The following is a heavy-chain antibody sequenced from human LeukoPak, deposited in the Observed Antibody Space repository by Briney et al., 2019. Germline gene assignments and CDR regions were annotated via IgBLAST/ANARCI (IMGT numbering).Heavy chain of an antibody. V-gene: IGHV3-74*01. Sequence: GGSLRLSCAASGTYWMHWVRQAPGKGLAWVSHINSDGSWTGYADSVKGRFTISKDNAKNTVSPQMNNLRAEDTAVYYCVTFYETYWGRGTLVTVSS. CDR2: INSDGSWT. D-gene: IGHD2/OR15-2a*01. CDR3: VTFYETY. J-gene: IGHJ4*02. CDR1: GTYW.